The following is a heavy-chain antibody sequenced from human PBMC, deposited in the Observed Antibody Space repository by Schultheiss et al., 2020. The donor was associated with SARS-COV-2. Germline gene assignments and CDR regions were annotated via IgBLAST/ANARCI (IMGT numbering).Heavy chain of an antibody. V-gene: IGHV3-30*03. J-gene: IGHJ4*02. CDR1: GFTFSSYG. D-gene: IGHD1-26*01. Sequence: GGSLRLSCAASGFTFSSYGMHWVRQAPGKGLEWVAVISYDGSNKYYADSVKGRFTISRDNSKNTLYLQMNSLSTEDTAVYYCARDQTEVGPTTKDYWGQGTLVTVSS. CDR2: ISYDGSNK. CDR3: ARDQTEVGPTTKDY.